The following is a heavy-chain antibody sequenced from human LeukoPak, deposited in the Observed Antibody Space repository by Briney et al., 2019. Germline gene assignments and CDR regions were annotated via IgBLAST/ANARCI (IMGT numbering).Heavy chain of an antibody. CDR2: IRSKAYGGTT. CDR3: TIYDSSGSFDY. V-gene: IGHV3-49*04. J-gene: IGHJ4*02. CDR1: GFTFSSYA. Sequence: GGSLRLSCAASGFTFSSYAMSWVRQAPGKGLEWVGFIRSKAYGGTTEYAASVKGRFTISRDDSKSIAYLQMNSLKTEDTAVYYCTIYDSSGSFDYWGQGTLVTVSS. D-gene: IGHD3-22*01.